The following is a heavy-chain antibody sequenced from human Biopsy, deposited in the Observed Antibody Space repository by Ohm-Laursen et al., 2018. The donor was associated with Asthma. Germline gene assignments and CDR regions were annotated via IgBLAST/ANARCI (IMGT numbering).Heavy chain of an antibody. CDR1: GYTFNSAG. Sequence: VASVKVSCKTSGYTFNSAGITWVRQAPGQGLEWMGWFSVYNGNTKVAQKLQDRVTMITDTSTSTAYMELRSLRSDDTAVYFCARAVDYSHYYGIDVWGQGTTVTVS. D-gene: IGHD3-10*01. V-gene: IGHV1-18*01. J-gene: IGHJ6*02. CDR3: ARAVDYSHYYGIDV. CDR2: FSVYNGNT.